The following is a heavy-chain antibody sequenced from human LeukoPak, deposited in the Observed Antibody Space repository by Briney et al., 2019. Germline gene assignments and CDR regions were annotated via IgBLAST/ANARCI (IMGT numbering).Heavy chain of an antibody. CDR2: IYYSGST. D-gene: IGHD6-13*01. CDR1: GGSISSYY. J-gene: IGHJ5*02. CDR3: ARAGGSSSGYVRRFDP. V-gene: IGHV4-59*01. Sequence: SETLSLTCTVSGGSISSYYWSWIRQPPGKGLEWIGYIYYSGSTNYNPSLKSRVTKSVDTSKNQFSLKLSSLTAADTAVYYCARAGGSSSGYVRRFDPWGQGAQLTVSS.